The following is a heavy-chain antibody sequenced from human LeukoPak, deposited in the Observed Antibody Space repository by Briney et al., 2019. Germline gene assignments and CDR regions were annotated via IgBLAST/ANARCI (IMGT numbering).Heavy chain of an antibody. CDR1: GDSVSSNSAA. CDR2: TYYRSKWYN. J-gene: IGHJ3*02. CDR3: ARMWMQLWPPSPKNAFDI. D-gene: IGHD5-18*01. V-gene: IGHV6-1*01. Sequence: SQTLSLTCAISGDSVSSNSAAWNWIRQSPSRGLEWLGRTYYRSKWYNDYAVSVKSRITINPDTSKNQFSLQLNSVTPEDTAVYYCARMWMQLWPPSPKNAFDIWGQGTMVTVSS.